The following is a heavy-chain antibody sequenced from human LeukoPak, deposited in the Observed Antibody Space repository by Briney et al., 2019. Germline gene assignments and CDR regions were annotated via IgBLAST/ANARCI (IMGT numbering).Heavy chain of an antibody. CDR3: ARGSSASSGWYFPHFDY. Sequence: SVKVSCKASGGTFSGYAISWVRQAPGQGLEWMGRIIPIFGTANYAQKFQGRVTITTDESTSTAYMELSSLRSEDTAVYYCARGSSASSGWYFPHFDYWGQGTLVTVSS. D-gene: IGHD6-19*01. CDR2: IIPIFGTA. CDR1: GGTFSGYA. J-gene: IGHJ4*02. V-gene: IGHV1-69*05.